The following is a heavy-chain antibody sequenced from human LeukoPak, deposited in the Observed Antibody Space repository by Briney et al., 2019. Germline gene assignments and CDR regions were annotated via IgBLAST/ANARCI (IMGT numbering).Heavy chain of an antibody. Sequence: SVKVSCKASGYTFTSYGISWVRQAPGQGLEWMGWISAYNGNTNYAQKLQGRVTMTTDTSTSTAYMELRSLRSDDTAVYYCARDFYSSSWRPNWFDPWGQGTLVTVSS. CDR2: ISAYNGNT. J-gene: IGHJ5*02. V-gene: IGHV1-18*01. CDR1: GYTFTSYG. CDR3: ARDFYSSSWRPNWFDP. D-gene: IGHD6-13*01.